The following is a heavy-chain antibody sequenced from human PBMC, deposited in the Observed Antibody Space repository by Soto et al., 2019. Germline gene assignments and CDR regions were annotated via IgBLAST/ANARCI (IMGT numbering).Heavy chain of an antibody. CDR1: GGSISSYY. CDR2: IYYSGST. Sequence: SETLSLTCTVSGGSISSYYWSWIRQPPGKGLEWIGYIYYSGSTNYNPSLKSRVTISVDTSKNQFSLKLSPVTAADTAVYYCARGITMVRGVIITTSHFDYWGQGTLVTVSS. V-gene: IGHV4-59*01. J-gene: IGHJ4*02. D-gene: IGHD3-10*01. CDR3: ARGITMVRGVIITTSHFDY.